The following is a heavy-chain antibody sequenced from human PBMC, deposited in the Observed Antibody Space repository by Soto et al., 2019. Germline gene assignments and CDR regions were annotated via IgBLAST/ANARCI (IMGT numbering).Heavy chain of an antibody. CDR3: ASSGHDFLIYYGMDV. Sequence: QVQLVQSGAEVKKPGSSVKVSCKASGGTFSSYAIRWVRQAPGQGREWMGGIIPIFGTANYAQKLQGRVTITADESTSTAYMELSSLRCEDTAVYYCASSGHDFLIYYGMDVWGQGTTVTVSS. J-gene: IGHJ6*02. CDR1: GGTFSSYA. D-gene: IGHD5-12*01. CDR2: IIPIFGTA. V-gene: IGHV1-69*12.